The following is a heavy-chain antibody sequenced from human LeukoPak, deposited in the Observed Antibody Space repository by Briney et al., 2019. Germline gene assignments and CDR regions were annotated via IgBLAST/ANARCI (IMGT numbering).Heavy chain of an antibody. Sequence: GGSLRLSCAASGFTFSSYSMNWVRQAPGKGLEWVSSISSSSSYIYYADSVKGRFTISRDNAKNSLYPQMNSLRAEDTAVYYCARDVDYYDSSGYYQRYFDYWGQGTLVTVSS. V-gene: IGHV3-21*01. D-gene: IGHD3-22*01. J-gene: IGHJ4*02. CDR2: ISSSSSYI. CDR1: GFTFSSYS. CDR3: ARDVDYYDSSGYYQRYFDY.